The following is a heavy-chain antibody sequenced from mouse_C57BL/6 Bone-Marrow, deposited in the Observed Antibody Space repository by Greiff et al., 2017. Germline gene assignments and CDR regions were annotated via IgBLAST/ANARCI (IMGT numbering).Heavy chain of an antibody. J-gene: IGHJ4*01. V-gene: IGHV14-3*01. CDR1: GFNIKNTY. CDR3: ASLSYPHY. D-gene: IGHD2-10*01. CDR2: LDPANVNT. Sequence: VQLKESVAELVRPGASVKLSCTASGFNIKNTYMHWVKPRPEQGLEWIGRLDPANVNTKSAPKFQGKATITADTSSNTAYLQLSSLPSEDTAIYYCASLSYPHYWGQGTSVTVSS.